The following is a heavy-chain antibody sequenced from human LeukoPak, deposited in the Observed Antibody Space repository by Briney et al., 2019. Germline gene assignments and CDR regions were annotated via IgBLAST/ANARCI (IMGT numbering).Heavy chain of an antibody. CDR1: GGSISSYY. D-gene: IGHD3-22*01. V-gene: IGHV4-59*01. J-gene: IGHJ4*02. CDR3: ARGNYDSSGYFDY. CDR2: IYYSGST. Sequence: SETLSLTCSVSGGSISSYYWSWIRQPPGKGLEWIGYIYYSGSTNYNPSLKSRVTISVDTSKNQFSLKLSSVTAADTAVYYCARGNYDSSGYFDYWGQGTLVTVSS.